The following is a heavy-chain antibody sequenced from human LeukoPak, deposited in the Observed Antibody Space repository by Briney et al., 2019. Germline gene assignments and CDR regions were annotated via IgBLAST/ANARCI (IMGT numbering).Heavy chain of an antibody. CDR3: ARGPLWFGGFDF. D-gene: IGHD3-10*01. V-gene: IGHV4-4*07. Sequence: KPSETLSLACTVSGASISSDYWSWIRQSAGKGLEWIGRIYTSETNYNPSLQRRVTMSLETSKNLFSLRLRSVTAADTAVYYCARGPLWFGGFDFWGQGALVTVSS. CDR1: GASISSDY. CDR2: IYTSET. J-gene: IGHJ5*01.